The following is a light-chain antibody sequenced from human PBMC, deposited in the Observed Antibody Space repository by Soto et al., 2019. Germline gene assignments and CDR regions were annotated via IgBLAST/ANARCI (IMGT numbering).Light chain of an antibody. CDR3: QQYKNWPPYT. CDR2: GAS. Sequence: EIVMTKSPATLYVSPGERATLSCRASQSGSSTLSWYQQKPGHAPRLLIYGASTRATGIPARFSGSGSGTEFSLAIRSLQSEDFAVHYCQQYKNWPPYTVGQGTKREIK. CDR1: QSGSST. J-gene: IGKJ2*01. V-gene: IGKV3-15*01.